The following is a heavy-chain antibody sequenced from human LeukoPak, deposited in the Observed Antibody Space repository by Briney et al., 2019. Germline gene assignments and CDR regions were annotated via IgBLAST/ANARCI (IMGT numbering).Heavy chain of an antibody. D-gene: IGHD3-10*01. Sequence: SETLSLTCTVSGGSISSSSYYWGWIRQPPGKGLEWIGSIYYSGSTYYNPSLKSRVTISVDTSKNQFSLKLSSVTAADTAVYYCARRTYYYGSGSPRNWFDPWGQGTLVTVSS. V-gene: IGHV4-39*07. CDR3: ARRTYYYGSGSPRNWFDP. J-gene: IGHJ5*02. CDR2: IYYSGST. CDR1: GGSISSSSYY.